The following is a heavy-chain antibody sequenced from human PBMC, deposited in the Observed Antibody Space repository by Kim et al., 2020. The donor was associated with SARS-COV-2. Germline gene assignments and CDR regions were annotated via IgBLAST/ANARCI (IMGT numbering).Heavy chain of an antibody. Sequence: SETLSLTCTVSGGSISSGGYYWSWIRQHPGKGLEWIGYIYYSGSTYYNPSLKSRVTISVDTSKNQFSLKLSSVTAADTAVYYCARDLVSWKNSSSWYGNWYGMDVWGQGTTVTVSS. CDR1: GGSISSGGYY. CDR2: IYYSGST. CDR3: ARDLVSWKNSSSWYGNWYGMDV. D-gene: IGHD6-13*01. J-gene: IGHJ6*02. V-gene: IGHV4-31*03.